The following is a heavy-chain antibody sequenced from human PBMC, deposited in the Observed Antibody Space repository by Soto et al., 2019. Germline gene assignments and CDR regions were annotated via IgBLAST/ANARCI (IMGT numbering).Heavy chain of an antibody. CDR3: ARWGLADAFDI. V-gene: IGHV4-59*01. CDR1: GGSISSYY. CDR2: IYYSGST. Sequence: SETLSLTCTVSGGSISSYYWSWIRQPPGKGLEWIGYIYYSGSTNYNPSLKSRVTISVDTSKNQFSLKLSSVTAADTAVYYCARWGLADAFDIWGQGTMVTVSS. D-gene: IGHD7-27*01. J-gene: IGHJ3*02.